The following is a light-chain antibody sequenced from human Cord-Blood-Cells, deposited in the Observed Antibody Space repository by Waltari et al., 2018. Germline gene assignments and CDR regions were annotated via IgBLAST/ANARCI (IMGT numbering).Light chain of an antibody. V-gene: IGLV3-1*01. J-gene: IGLJ2*01. CDR1: TLADNY. CDR3: QAWDSSTVV. CDR2: QDS. Sequence: SYELTQPPSVSVSPGQTASITCSGDTLADNYACWYQQKPGQSPVLVIYQDSKRPSGIPERFSGSNSGNTATLTISGTQAMDEADYYCQAWDSSTVVFGGGTKLTVL.